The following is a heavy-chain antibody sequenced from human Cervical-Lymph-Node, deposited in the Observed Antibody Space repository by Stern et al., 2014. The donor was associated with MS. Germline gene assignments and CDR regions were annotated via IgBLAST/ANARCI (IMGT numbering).Heavy chain of an antibody. CDR1: GASITTNH. J-gene: IGHJ4*02. CDR3: ASCDGYSFAS. V-gene: IGHV4-59*08. Sequence: VQLVESGPGLVKPSETLSLTCVVSGASITTNHWSWIRQSPGKGLEWIGNVHYTGSTTYNPALQSRVTTAIDTSTKHFSLSLSSVTAADTAVYFCASCDGYSFASWGQGTLVTVSS. D-gene: IGHD4-17*01. CDR2: VHYTGST.